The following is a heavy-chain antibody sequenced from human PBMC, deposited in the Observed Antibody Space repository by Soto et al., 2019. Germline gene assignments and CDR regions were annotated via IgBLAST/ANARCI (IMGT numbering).Heavy chain of an antibody. CDR2: INAGNGNT. D-gene: IGHD3-22*01. CDR1: GYTFTSYA. Sequence: QVQLVQSGAEVKKPGASVKVSYKASGYTFTSYAMHWVRQAPGQRLEWMGWINAGNGNTKYSQKFQGRVTITRDTSASTAYMELSSLRSEDTAVYYCARDDRQYYYDSSGYYYYWGQGTLVTVSS. J-gene: IGHJ4*02. V-gene: IGHV1-3*01. CDR3: ARDDRQYYYDSSGYYYY.